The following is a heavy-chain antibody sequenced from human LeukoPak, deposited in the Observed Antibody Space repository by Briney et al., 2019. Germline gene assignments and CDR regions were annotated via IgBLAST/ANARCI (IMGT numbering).Heavy chain of an antibody. D-gene: IGHD2-2*01. V-gene: IGHV3-23*01. CDR3: ANQYCSSTSCYGAVDY. CDR2: INGSGGST. CDR1: GFTFSSYA. J-gene: IGHJ4*02. Sequence: GGSLRLSCAASGFTFSSYAMSWVRQAPGKGLGWVSAINGSGGSTYYAYSVKGRFTISRDNSKNTLYLQMNSLRAEDTAVYYCANQYCSSTSCYGAVDYWGQGTLVTVSS.